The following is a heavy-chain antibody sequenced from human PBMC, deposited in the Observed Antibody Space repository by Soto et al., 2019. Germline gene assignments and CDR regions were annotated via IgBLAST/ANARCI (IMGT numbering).Heavy chain of an antibody. J-gene: IGHJ6*03. CDR3: ARDNWNDAYYYYYMDV. CDR2: INAYNGNT. V-gene: IGHV1-18*01. Sequence: GASVKVSCKASGYTFTNFGISWERQAPGQGLEWMGWINAYNGNTNYAQKFQGRVTVTTDTSTRTAYMELRSLRSDDTAVYYCARDNWNDAYYYYYMDVWGKGTTVTVSS. CDR1: GYTFTNFG. D-gene: IGHD1-1*01.